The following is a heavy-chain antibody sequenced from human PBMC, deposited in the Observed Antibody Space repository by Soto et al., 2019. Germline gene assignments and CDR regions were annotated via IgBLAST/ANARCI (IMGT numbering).Heavy chain of an antibody. CDR3: ARSDQYYNGMDV. CDR1: GFMFSNYW. J-gene: IGHJ6*02. V-gene: IGHV3-7*01. CDR2: IKQDGSEK. D-gene: IGHD2-2*01. Sequence: GGSLRLSCAASGFMFSNYWMTWVRQAPGKGLEWVANIKQDGSEKYYVDSVKGRFTISRDNAKNSLYLQMNSLRAEDTAVYYCARSDQYYNGMDVWGQGTTVTVSS.